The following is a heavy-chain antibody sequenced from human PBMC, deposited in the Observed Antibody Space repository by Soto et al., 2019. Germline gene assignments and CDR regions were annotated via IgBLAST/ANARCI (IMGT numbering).Heavy chain of an antibody. CDR3: ARRDGYPGTYYFDY. CDR1: GYTFTSYG. D-gene: IGHD5-12*01. Sequence: GASVKVSCKASGYTFTSYGISWVRQAPGQGLEWMGWISAYNGNTNYAQKLQGRVTMTTDTSTSTAYMELRSLRSDDTAVYYCARRDGYPGTYYFDYWGQGTLVTSPQ. V-gene: IGHV1-18*01. J-gene: IGHJ4*02. CDR2: ISAYNGNT.